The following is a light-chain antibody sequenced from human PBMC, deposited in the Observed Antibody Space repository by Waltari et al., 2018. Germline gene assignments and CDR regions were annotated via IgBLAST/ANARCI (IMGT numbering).Light chain of an antibody. Sequence: DFVLTQTPLSSLVTLGQPASISCWSSQALVHSNGNTYLNWVQQRPGQPPRLLIYNISKRFSGVPDRFSGSGAGTDFTLSISRVEAEDVAVYYCVQSTHFPRTVGQGTKVEIK. CDR1: QALVHSNGNTY. V-gene: IGKV2-24*01. CDR2: NIS. J-gene: IGKJ1*01. CDR3: VQSTHFPRT.